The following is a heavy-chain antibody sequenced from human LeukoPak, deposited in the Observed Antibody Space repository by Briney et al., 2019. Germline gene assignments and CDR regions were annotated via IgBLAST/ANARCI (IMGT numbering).Heavy chain of an antibody. CDR1: EFSSYS. Sequence: GGSLRLSCAASEFSSYSMNWVRQAPGKGLEWVAVIWYDGSNKYYADSVKGRFTISRDNSKNTLYLQMNSLRAEDTAVYYCARGTLRLGELSVFDIWGQGTMVTVSS. D-gene: IGHD3-16*02. CDR2: IWYDGSNK. CDR3: ARGTLRLGELSVFDI. J-gene: IGHJ3*02. V-gene: IGHV3-33*08.